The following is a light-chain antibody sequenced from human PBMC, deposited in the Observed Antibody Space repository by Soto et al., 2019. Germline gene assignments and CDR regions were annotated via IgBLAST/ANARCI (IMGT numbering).Light chain of an antibody. CDR2: DAS. J-gene: IGKJ1*01. CDR1: QSISTW. V-gene: IGKV1-5*01. CDR3: QQYMNYAT. Sequence: DIQMTQSPSTLSAYVGDRVTFTCRASQSISTWLAWYQQKPGKAPNLLIYDASSLQSDVPSRFSGSGSGTEFTLTISALQTDDFASYYCQQYMNYATFGQGTKVDIK.